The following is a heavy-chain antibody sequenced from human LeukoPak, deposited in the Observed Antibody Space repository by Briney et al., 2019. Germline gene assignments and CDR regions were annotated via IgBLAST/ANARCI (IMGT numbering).Heavy chain of an antibody. CDR3: AVDVTTATTSTWFDR. D-gene: IGHD4-17*01. V-gene: IGHV3-48*03. Sequence: GGSLRLSCAASGFTLSSYEMNWVRQAPGKGLEWVSYIRSSGSTIYYADSVKGRFTISRDNAKNSMYLQMDSLRAEDTAVYYFAVDVTTATTSTWFDRGGAGTLVTVSS. CDR2: IRSSGSTI. J-gene: IGHJ5*02. CDR1: GFTLSSYE.